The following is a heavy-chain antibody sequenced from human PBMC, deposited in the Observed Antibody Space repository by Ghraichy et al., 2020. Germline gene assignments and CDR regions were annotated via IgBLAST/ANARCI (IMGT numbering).Heavy chain of an antibody. V-gene: IGHV5-51*01. J-gene: IGHJ6*02. D-gene: IGHD1-26*01. CDR2: IYPGDSDT. CDR3: EAQSGRDSYHYYGMDV. Sequence: GESLNISCKGSAYIFTSQWIGWVRQLPGKGLEWMGIIYPGDSDTRYSPSFQGQVTISADKSITTAYLQWSSLKAADTAIYYCEAQSGRDSYHYYGMDVWGQGTTVTVSS. CDR1: AYIFTSQW.